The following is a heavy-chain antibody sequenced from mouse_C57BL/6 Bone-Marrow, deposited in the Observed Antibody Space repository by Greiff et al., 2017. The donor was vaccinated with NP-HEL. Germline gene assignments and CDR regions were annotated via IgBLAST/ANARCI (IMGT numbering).Heavy chain of an antibody. CDR2: INYDGSST. V-gene: IGHV5-16*01. CDR1: GFTFSDYY. J-gene: IGHJ4*01. D-gene: IGHD2-1*01. Sequence: EVHLVESEGGLVQPGSSMKLSCTASGFTFSDYYMAWVRQVPEKGLEWVANINYDGSSTYYLDYLKSRFIISRDNAKNILYLQMSSLKSEDTATYYCAREGNYPFYAMDYWGQGTSVTVSS. CDR3: AREGNYPFYAMDY.